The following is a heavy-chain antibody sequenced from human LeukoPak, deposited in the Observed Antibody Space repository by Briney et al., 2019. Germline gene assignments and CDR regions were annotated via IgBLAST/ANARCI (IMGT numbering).Heavy chain of an antibody. Sequence: GASVKVSCKASGYTFTSYDINWVRQATGQGLEWMGWMNPNRGNTGYAQKFQGRVTITRNTSISTAYMKLSSLRSEDTAVYYCARGRERWELFPEPINAFDIWGQGTMVTVSS. J-gene: IGHJ3*02. V-gene: IGHV1-8*03. CDR2: MNPNRGNT. CDR1: GYTFTSYD. CDR3: ARGRERWELFPEPINAFDI. D-gene: IGHD1-26*01.